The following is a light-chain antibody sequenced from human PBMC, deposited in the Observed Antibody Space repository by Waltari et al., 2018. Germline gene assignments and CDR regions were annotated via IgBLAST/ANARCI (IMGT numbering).Light chain of an antibody. CDR2: EVS. CDR1: SSDVGRYTY. Sequence: QSALTQPPSASGSPEQSVTISCTGTSSDVGRYTYVSWYQQHPGKAPKPMIYEVSKRPSGVPARLSGSKSGNTASLTVSGLQAEDEADDYCSSYAGSNKVVFGGGTKLTVL. V-gene: IGLV2-8*01. CDR3: SSYAGSNKVV. J-gene: IGLJ2*01.